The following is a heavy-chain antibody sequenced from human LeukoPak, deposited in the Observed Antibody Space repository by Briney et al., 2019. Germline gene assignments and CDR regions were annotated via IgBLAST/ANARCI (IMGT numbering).Heavy chain of an antibody. Sequence: SETLSLTCAVYGWSFSGYYWSWIRQPPGKGLEWIGEINHSDSTNYNPSLESRLTISVDTSKNQPSVNLSSVTAADTAVYYCARQEGDYVDHWGQGTLVTVSS. CDR3: ARQEGDYVDH. J-gene: IGHJ4*02. V-gene: IGHV4-34*01. CDR1: GWSFSGYY. CDR2: INHSDST.